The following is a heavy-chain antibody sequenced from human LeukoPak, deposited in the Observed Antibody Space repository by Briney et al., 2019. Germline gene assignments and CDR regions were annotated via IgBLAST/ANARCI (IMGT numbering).Heavy chain of an antibody. J-gene: IGHJ4*02. CDR1: GGSISSSSYY. V-gene: IGHV4-39*07. CDR2: INHSGST. CDR3: ARGPSYVWGSYRYNPIDY. D-gene: IGHD3-16*02. Sequence: PSETLSLTCTVSGGSISSSSYYWGWIRQPPGKGLEWIGEINHSGSTNYNPSLKSRVTISVDTSKNQFSLKLSSVTAADTAVHYCARGPSYVWGSYRYNPIDYWGQGTLVTVSS.